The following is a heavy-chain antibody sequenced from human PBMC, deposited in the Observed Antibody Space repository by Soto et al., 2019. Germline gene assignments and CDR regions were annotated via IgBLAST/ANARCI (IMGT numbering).Heavy chain of an antibody. J-gene: IGHJ6*02. D-gene: IGHD4-4*01. Sequence: GGSLRLSCAASGFTLSSHAMTWVRQAPGKGLEWVSVISYSGETTFYADSVRGRFTIFRDNSKNTLDLQMNSLRAEDTAVYYCVRATKQVSLQVSGIDVWGQGTAVTVSS. CDR1: GFTLSSHA. V-gene: IGHV3-23*01. CDR3: VRATKQVSLQVSGIDV. CDR2: ISYSGETT.